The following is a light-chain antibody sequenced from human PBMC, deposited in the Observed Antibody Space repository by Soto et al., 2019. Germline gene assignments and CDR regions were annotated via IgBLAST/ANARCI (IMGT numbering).Light chain of an antibody. Sequence: EIVMTQSPATLSVSPGERATLSCRASQSVGSSLAWYQQKPGQAPRLLIYGASTRATGIPARFSGSGSGTEFTLTISSLQSEDFAVYYCQQYSIWPYTFGQGTKLEIK. CDR1: QSVGSS. CDR3: QQYSIWPYT. CDR2: GAS. V-gene: IGKV3-15*01. J-gene: IGKJ2*01.